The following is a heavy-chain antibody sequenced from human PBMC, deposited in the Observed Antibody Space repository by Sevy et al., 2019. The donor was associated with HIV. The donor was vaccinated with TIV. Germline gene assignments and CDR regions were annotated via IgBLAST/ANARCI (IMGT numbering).Heavy chain of an antibody. Sequence: GGSLRLSCVASGFTFSSYEMNWVRQAPGKGLEWVSYISNSGSIIYYEDSVKGRFTISRDNAKNSLYLQMNSLRAEDTAVYYCAREHGSRQYFQYWGQGTLVTVSS. CDR2: ISNSGSII. D-gene: IGHD6-13*01. J-gene: IGHJ1*01. CDR1: GFTFSSYE. CDR3: AREHGSRQYFQY. V-gene: IGHV3-48*03.